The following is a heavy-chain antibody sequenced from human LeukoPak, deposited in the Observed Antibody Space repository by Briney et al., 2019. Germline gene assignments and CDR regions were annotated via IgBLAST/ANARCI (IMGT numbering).Heavy chain of an antibody. D-gene: IGHD2-21*01. Sequence: GGSLRLSCPASGFTFSDYSMSWVRQAPGKGLEWVSSISSSSSYIYYADSVKGRFTISRDNAKSSLYLQMNSLRAEDTAVYYCARAAGGDGGIDPWGQGTLVTVSS. CDR3: ARAAGGDGGIDP. V-gene: IGHV3-21*01. CDR2: ISSSSSYI. CDR1: GFTFSDYS. J-gene: IGHJ5*02.